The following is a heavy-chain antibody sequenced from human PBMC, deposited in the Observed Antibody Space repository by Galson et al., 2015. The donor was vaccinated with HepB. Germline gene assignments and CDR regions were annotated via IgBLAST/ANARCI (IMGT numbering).Heavy chain of an antibody. CDR1: GFTFSNEW. CDR2: IKKDGTEI. D-gene: IGHD6-19*01. J-gene: IGHJ4*02. V-gene: IGHV3-7*03. Sequence: SLRLSCAASGFTFSNEWMTWVRQAPGKGLDWVANIKKDGTEIYYVDSVKGRFTISRDNAKNSLSLEMNSLRVEDTALYFCARGGWYPEYWGQGILVTVSS. CDR3: ARGGWYPEY.